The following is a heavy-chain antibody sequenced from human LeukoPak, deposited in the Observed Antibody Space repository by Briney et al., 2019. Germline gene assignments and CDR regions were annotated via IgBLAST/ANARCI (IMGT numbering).Heavy chain of an antibody. J-gene: IGHJ1*01. Sequence: ASVKVSRKVSGYTLTELSMHWVRQAPGKGGEWMGGFDPEDGETIYAQKFQGRATMTEDTSTDTAYMELSSLRSEDTAVYSCAIAAKGSGWFPPAEYFQHWGQGTLVTVSS. CDR1: GYTLTELS. V-gene: IGHV1-24*01. CDR2: FDPEDGET. D-gene: IGHD6-19*01. CDR3: AIAAKGSGWFPPAEYFQH.